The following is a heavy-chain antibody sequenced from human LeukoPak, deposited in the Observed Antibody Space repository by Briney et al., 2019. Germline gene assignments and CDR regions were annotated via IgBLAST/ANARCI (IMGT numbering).Heavy chain of an antibody. Sequence: PGGSLRLSCAASGFTFSSYAMSWVRQAPGKGLEWVSTISGSGGSTYYADSVKGRFTLSRDNSKNTLYLQMNSLRAEDTAVYYCAKVSVGTYYYDSSGQYYFDYWGQGTLVTVSS. J-gene: IGHJ4*02. CDR3: AKVSVGTYYYDSSGQYYFDY. D-gene: IGHD3-22*01. V-gene: IGHV3-23*01. CDR2: ISGSGGST. CDR1: GFTFSSYA.